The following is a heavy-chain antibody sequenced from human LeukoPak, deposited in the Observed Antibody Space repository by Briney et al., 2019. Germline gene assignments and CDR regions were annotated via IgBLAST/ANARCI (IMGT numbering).Heavy chain of an antibody. CDR2: IYPGDSDT. CDR3: ARRSITMVRGVRGNWFDP. CDR1: GYSFTSYW. V-gene: IGHV5-51*01. Sequence: GESLKISCKGSGYSFTSYWIGWVRQMPGKGLEWMGIIYPGDSDTRYSPSFQGQVTISADKSISTAYLQWSGLKASDTAMYYCARRSITMVRGVRGNWFDPWGQGTLVTVSS. D-gene: IGHD3-10*01. J-gene: IGHJ5*02.